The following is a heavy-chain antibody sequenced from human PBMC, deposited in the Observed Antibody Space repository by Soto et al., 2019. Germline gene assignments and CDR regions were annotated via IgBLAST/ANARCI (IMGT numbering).Heavy chain of an antibody. V-gene: IGHV3-9*01. CDR2: ISWNSGSI. Sequence: EVQLVESGGGLVQPGRSLRLSCAASGFTFDDYGMHWVRQAPGEGLEWVSGISWNSGSIGYADSVKGRFTISRDNAKNSLYLQMDSLRAEDTALYYCAKDSSSWHGYFDYWGQGTLVTVSS. D-gene: IGHD6-13*01. J-gene: IGHJ4*02. CDR1: GFTFDDYG. CDR3: AKDSSSWHGYFDY.